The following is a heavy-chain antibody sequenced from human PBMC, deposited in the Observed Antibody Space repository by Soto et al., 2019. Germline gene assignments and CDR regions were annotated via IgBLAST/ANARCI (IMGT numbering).Heavy chain of an antibody. CDR1: GFTFSSYG. CDR2: IWYDGSNK. Sequence: QVQLVESGGGVVQPGRSVRLSCAASGFTFSSYGMHWVRQAPGKGLEWVAVIWYDGSNKYYADSVKGQFTISRDNSKNTLYLQMNSVRGEDMAVYYCARVASKYYDSSGYYLEYWGQGTLVTFSS. J-gene: IGHJ4*02. V-gene: IGHV3-33*01. CDR3: ARVASKYYDSSGYYLEY. D-gene: IGHD3-22*01.